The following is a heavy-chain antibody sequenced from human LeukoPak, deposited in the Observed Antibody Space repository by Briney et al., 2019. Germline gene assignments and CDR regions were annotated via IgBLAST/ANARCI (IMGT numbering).Heavy chain of an antibody. CDR3: ARDRLVPWNFDY. CDR2: IKQDGSEK. J-gene: IGHJ4*02. CDR1: GFTFSSYG. D-gene: IGHD2-8*02. Sequence: PGGSLRLSCAASGFTFSSYGMSWVRQAPGKGLEWVANIKQDGSEKYYVDSVKGRFTISRDNAKNSLYLQMNSLRAEDTAVYYCARDRLVPWNFDYWGQGTLVTVSS. V-gene: IGHV3-7*01.